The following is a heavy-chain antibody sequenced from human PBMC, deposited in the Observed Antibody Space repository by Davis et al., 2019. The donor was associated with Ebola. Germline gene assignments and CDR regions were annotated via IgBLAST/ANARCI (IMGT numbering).Heavy chain of an antibody. J-gene: IGHJ6*02. V-gene: IGHV4-4*02. CDR2: IYHSGST. CDR1: GGSISSSNW. Sequence: SETLSLTCAVSGGSISSSNWWSWVRQPPGKGLEWIGEIYHSGSTNYNPSLKSRVTISVDTSKNQFSLKLSSVTAADTAVYYCARVRIVVGYYYYGMDVWGQGTTVTVSS. D-gene: IGHD2-2*01. CDR3: ARVRIVVGYYYYGMDV.